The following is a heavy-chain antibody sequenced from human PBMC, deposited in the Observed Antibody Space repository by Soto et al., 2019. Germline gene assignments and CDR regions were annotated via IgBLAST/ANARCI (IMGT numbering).Heavy chain of an antibody. CDR1: GGSFSGFA. Sequence: QVQLVQSGAEVKKPGSSVKVSCKASGGSFSGFALSWVRQAPGQGLEWIGGIIPIFGTPNDAQKFQGRATITAEESTDTGYMEMSGLKSEDTAIYYCTRDLRIISGYYYGAFAYWGQGTLVTVPS. V-gene: IGHV1-69*01. D-gene: IGHD3-3*01. CDR2: IIPIFGTP. J-gene: IGHJ4*02. CDR3: TRDLRIISGYYYGAFAY.